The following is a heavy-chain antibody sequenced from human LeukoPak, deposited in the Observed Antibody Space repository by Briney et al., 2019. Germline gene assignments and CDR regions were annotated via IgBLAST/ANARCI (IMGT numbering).Heavy chain of an antibody. V-gene: IGHV3-74*01. D-gene: IGHD4-17*01. CDR3: ARDPRGGYGDPGSVDY. Sequence: GGSLRLSCAASGFTFSNYWVHWVRQGPGKGLVWVARINSDGSSRNYADSVKGRFTISRDNAKDTVYLQMSSLRAEDTAVYYCARDPRGGYGDPGSVDYWGQGTLVTVSS. J-gene: IGHJ4*02. CDR2: INSDGSSR. CDR1: GFTFSNYW.